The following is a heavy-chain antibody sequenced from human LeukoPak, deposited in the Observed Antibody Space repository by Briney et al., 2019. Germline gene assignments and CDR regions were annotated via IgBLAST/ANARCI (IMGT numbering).Heavy chain of an antibody. CDR1: GGSISSGTYS. V-gene: IGHV4-30-2*05. Sequence: SETLSLTCAVSGGSISSGTYSWSWIRQPPGKGLEWIGYIYYSGSTYYNPSLKSRVTISVDTSKNQFSLKLSSVTAADTAVYYCARDKGIVAVFDLWGRGTLVTVSS. J-gene: IGHJ2*01. D-gene: IGHD1-26*01. CDR3: ARDKGIVAVFDL. CDR2: IYYSGST.